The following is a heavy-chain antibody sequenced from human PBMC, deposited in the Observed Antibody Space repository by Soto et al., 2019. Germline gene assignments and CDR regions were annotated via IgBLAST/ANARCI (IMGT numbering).Heavy chain of an antibody. CDR2: VSTYNGNT. V-gene: IGHV1-18*01. CDR1: GYTFTSYG. J-gene: IGHJ4*02. Sequence: QVQLVQSGAEVKKPGASVKVSCKASGYTFTSYGITWVRQAPGQGLEWMGRVSTYNGNTYSAQKLQGRVTMTTDTPTSTAYMELRSLRSDDTAVYYFARAGDDTSGLNFWGQGTLVTVSS. CDR3: ARAGDDTSGLNF. D-gene: IGHD3-22*01.